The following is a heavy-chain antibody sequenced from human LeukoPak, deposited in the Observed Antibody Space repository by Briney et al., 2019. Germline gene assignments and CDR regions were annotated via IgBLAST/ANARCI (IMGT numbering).Heavy chain of an antibody. CDR2: IYYSGST. D-gene: IGHD6-13*01. CDR1: GGSISGYY. CDR3: ARSSSSWYDKCFQH. Sequence: PSETLSLTCTVSGGSISGYYGRWIRQPPGKRLEGIGDIYYSGSTTYNPSLKSRVTISVDTSKNQFSLKLSSVTAADPAVYYCARSSSSWYDKCFQHWGQGTLVTVFS. J-gene: IGHJ1*01. V-gene: IGHV4-59*01.